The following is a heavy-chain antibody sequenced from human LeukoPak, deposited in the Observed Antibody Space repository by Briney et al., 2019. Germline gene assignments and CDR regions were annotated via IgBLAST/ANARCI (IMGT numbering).Heavy chain of an antibody. V-gene: IGHV3-43*01. CDR2: ISWDGGST. CDR1: GFTFDDYT. D-gene: IGHD3-22*01. Sequence: GGSLRLSCAASGFTFDDYTMHWVRQAPGKGLEWVSLISWDGGSTYYADSVKGRFTISRDNSKNSLYLQMNSLRTEDTALYYCAKGVDYYDSSGPGGDYWGQGTLVTVSS. J-gene: IGHJ4*02. CDR3: AKGVDYYDSSGPGGDY.